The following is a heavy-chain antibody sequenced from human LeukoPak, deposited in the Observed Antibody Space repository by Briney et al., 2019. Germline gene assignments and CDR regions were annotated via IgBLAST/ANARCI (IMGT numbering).Heavy chain of an antibody. D-gene: IGHD3-22*01. Sequence: PSETLSHTCAVSGGSISSGGYSWSWIRQPPGKGLEWIGYIYHSGSTYYNPSLKSRVTISVDRSKNQFSLKLSSVTAADTAVYYCARGMGDYDSSGYDYWGQGTLVTVSS. CDR3: ARGMGDYDSSGYDY. CDR2: IYHSGST. J-gene: IGHJ4*02. V-gene: IGHV4-30-2*01. CDR1: GGSISSGGYS.